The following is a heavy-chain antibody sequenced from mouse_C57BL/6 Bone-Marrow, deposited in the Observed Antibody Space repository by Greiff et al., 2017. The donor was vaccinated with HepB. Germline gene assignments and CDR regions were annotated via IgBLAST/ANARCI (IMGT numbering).Heavy chain of an antibody. V-gene: IGHV1-81*01. J-gene: IGHJ2*01. CDR1: GYTFTSYG. Sequence: QVQLQQSGAELARPGASVKLSCKASGYTFTSYGISWVKQRTGQGLEWIGEIYPRSGNTYYNEKFKGKATLTADKSSSTAYMELRSLTSEDSAVYFCARSGGTTVALDYWGQGTTLTVSS. CDR2: IYPRSGNT. CDR3: ARSGGTTVALDY. D-gene: IGHD1-1*01.